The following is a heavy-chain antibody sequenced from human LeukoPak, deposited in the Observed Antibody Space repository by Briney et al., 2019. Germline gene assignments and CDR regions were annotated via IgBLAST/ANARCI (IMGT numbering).Heavy chain of an antibody. Sequence: PGWSLRLSCAASGFTFSSYSMNWVRQAPGKGLEWVSSISRSSSYIYYADSVKGRFTISRDNAKNSLYLQMNSLRAEDTAVYYCARDSIAVAGTSSADMDVWGKGTTDTVSS. J-gene: IGHJ6*03. CDR2: ISRSSSYI. D-gene: IGHD6-19*01. CDR3: ARDSIAVAGTSSADMDV. CDR1: GFTFSSYS. V-gene: IGHV3-21*01.